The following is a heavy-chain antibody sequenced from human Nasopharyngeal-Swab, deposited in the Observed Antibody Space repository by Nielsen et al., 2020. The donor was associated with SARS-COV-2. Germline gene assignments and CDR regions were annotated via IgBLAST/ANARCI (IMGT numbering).Heavy chain of an antibody. V-gene: IGHV5-51*01. CDR2: IYPGDSDT. J-gene: IGHJ3*02. CDR3: ARRPEMATIRAFDI. CDR1: GYSFTSYW. Sequence: GGSLRLSCKGSGYSFTSYWIGWVRQMPGKGLEWMGIIYPGDSDTRYSPSFQGQVTISADKFISTAYLQWSSLKASDTAMYYCARRPEMATIRAFDIWGQGTMVTVSS. D-gene: IGHD5-24*01.